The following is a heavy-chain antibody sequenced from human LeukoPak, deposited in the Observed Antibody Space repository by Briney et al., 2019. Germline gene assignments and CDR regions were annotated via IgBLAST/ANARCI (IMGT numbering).Heavy chain of an antibody. J-gene: IGHJ4*02. CDR2: IDPNSGRT. D-gene: IGHD3-9*01. CDR1: GYSFNDYY. Sequence: GASVKVSCMTSGYSFNDYYLHWVRQAPGQGGEWMGWIDPNSGRTHYAPKFQGRVTLTTDTSITTAYMELSSLISGATALYYCARDSSDILTGYYHFWGQGTLVTVSS. CDR3: ARDSSDILTGYYHF. V-gene: IGHV1-2*02.